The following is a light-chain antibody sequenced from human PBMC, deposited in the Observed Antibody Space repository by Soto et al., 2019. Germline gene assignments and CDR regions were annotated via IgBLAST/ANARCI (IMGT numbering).Light chain of an antibody. CDR3: SSFAVSNSFV. J-gene: IGLJ1*01. CDR1: SNDVGGYNY. Sequence: QSVLTQPPPASGSPGQSVTISCTGTSNDVGGYNYVSWYQQHPGKAPKLMIYEVNKRPSGVPDRFSGSKSGNTASLTVSGLQAEDEADNYCSSFAVSNSFVFGAGTKVTVL. V-gene: IGLV2-8*01. CDR2: EVN.